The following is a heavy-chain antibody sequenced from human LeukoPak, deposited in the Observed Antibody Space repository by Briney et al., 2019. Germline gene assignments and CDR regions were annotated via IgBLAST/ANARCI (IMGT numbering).Heavy chain of an antibody. D-gene: IGHD4-11*01. J-gene: IGHJ4*02. Sequence: SETLSLTCAVYGGSFSGYYWSWIRQPPGKVLEWIGEINHSGSTNYNPSLKSRVTISVDTSKNQYSLKLSSVTAADTAVYYCTQRVTSALHFDYWGQGTLVTVSS. CDR2: INHSGST. V-gene: IGHV4-34*01. CDR3: TQRVTSALHFDY. CDR1: GGSFSGYY.